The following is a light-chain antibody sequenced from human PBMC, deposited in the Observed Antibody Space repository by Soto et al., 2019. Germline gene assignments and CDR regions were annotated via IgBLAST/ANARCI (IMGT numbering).Light chain of an antibody. J-gene: IGLJ2*01. V-gene: IGLV3-21*04. CDR1: NIGSKS. CDR2: YDS. CDR3: QVWASSSDHHVV. Sequence: SYELTQPPSVSVAPGQTARITCGGNNIGSKSVHWYQQKPGHAPVLVIYYDSDRPSGLPERFSGSNSGNTATLTIRRVEAGDEADYYCQVWASSSDHHVVFGGGTKLTVL.